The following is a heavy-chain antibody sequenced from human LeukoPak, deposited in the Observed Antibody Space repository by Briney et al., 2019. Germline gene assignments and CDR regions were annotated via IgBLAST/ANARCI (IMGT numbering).Heavy chain of an antibody. V-gene: IGHV4-39*01. D-gene: IGHD3-10*01. CDR3: ARRYYFVSGSYYPFDF. Sequence: SETLSLTCNVSGGSISDSDYSWYWIRQPPGKGLEWMGCIHYSGTTYSNPSLKSRISISVDTSKSQFSLKLRSVTAADTVVYYCARRYYFVSGSYYPFDFWGQGTLVTVSS. CDR2: IHYSGTT. CDR1: GGSISDSDYS. J-gene: IGHJ4*02.